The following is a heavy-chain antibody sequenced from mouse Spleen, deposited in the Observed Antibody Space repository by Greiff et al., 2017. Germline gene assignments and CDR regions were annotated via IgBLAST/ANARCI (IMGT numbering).Heavy chain of an antibody. J-gene: IGHJ4*01. V-gene: IGHV1-26*01. D-gene: IGHD2-10*02. CDR2: INPNNGGT. Sequence: EVQLQQSGPELVKPGASVKISCKASGYTFTDYYMNWVKQSHGKSLEWIGDINPNNGGTSYNQKFKGKATLTVDKSSSTAYMELRSLTSEDSAVYYCARGGSRYGNYDAMDYWGQGTSVTVSS. CDR3: ARGGSRYGNYDAMDY. CDR1: GYTFTDYY.